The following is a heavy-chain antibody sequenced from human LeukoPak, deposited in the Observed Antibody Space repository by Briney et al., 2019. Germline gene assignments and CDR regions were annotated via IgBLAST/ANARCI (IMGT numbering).Heavy chain of an antibody. D-gene: IGHD6-19*01. Sequence: GGSLRLSCAASGFTFSSYSMSWVRQAPGMGLEWVLYISFDSSPIYYADSVKGRFTISRDNAKNSLYLQMNSLRVEDTAVYYCARTYGSGWYVDYWGQGTLVTVSS. J-gene: IGHJ4*02. CDR1: GFTFSSYS. V-gene: IGHV3-48*01. CDR2: ISFDSSPI. CDR3: ARTYGSGWYVDY.